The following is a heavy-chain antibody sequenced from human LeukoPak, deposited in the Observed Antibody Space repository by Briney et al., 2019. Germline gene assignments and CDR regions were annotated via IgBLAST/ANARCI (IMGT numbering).Heavy chain of an antibody. CDR1: GYTFTGYY. CDR2: INPNSGGT. J-gene: IGHJ3*02. CDR3: ARGSDDSSGYYPREDDAFDI. D-gene: IGHD3-22*01. Sequence: GASVKVSCKASGYTFTGYYMHWVRQAPGQGLEWMGWINPNSGGTNYAQKFQGRVTMTRDTSISAAYMELSRLRSDDTAVYYCARGSDDSSGYYPREDDAFDIWGQGTMVTVSS. V-gene: IGHV1-2*02.